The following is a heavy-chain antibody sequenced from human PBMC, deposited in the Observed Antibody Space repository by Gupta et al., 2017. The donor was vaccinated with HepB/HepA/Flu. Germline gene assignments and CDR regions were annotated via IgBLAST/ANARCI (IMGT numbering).Heavy chain of an antibody. CDR1: GFTFSSYW. J-gene: IGHJ6*03. CDR3: ARDITIFGVVIPLYYYMDV. Sequence: EVQLVESGGGLVQPGGSLRLSCAASGFTFSSYWMSWVRQAPGKGLEWVANIKQDGSEKYYVDSVKGRFTISRDNAKNSLYLQMNSLRAEDTAVYYCARDITIFGVVIPLYYYMDVWGKGTTVTVSS. CDR2: IKQDGSEK. V-gene: IGHV3-7*01. D-gene: IGHD3-3*01.